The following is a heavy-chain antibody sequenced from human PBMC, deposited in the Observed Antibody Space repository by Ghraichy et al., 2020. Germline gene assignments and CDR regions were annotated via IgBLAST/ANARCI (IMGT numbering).Heavy chain of an antibody. Sequence: ESLNISCTVSGGSISGHYWSWVRQPPGRGLEWIGYIYYSGSTNYNPSLKSRVTISLDTSKNQFSLMLRSVTAADTAVYYCARGSNGEGYWGQGTLVTVSS. D-gene: IGHD1-26*01. CDR3: ARGSNGEGY. V-gene: IGHV4-59*11. CDR2: IYYSGST. J-gene: IGHJ4*02. CDR1: GGSISGHY.